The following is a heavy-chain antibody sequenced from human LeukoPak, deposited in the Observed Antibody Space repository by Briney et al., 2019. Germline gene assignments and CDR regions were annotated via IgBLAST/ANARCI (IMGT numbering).Heavy chain of an antibody. V-gene: IGHV1-8*01. CDR1: GYTFTMYN. J-gene: IGHJ5*02. Sequence: ASVTVSFKASGYTFTMYNINWVRQAPGQGREWMGWMNPNSGNTGYAQKFQGRVTMTRNTSISTAYMELSSLRSEDTAVYYCARLVVPAAIAPWGQGTLVTVSS. CDR2: MNPNSGNT. CDR3: ARLVVPAAIAP. D-gene: IGHD2-2*02.